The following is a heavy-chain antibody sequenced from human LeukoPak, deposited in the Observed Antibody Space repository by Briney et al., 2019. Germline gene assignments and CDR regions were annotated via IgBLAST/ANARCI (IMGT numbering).Heavy chain of an antibody. CDR3: ARRRGYHFDY. V-gene: IGHV4-39*02. D-gene: IGHD3-10*01. J-gene: IGHJ4*02. CDR1: GDSITSRSNY. Sequence: SETLSLTCTLSGDSITSRSNYWGWIRQPPGKGLEWIGTISDGGRTFYNPSLQSRVTLSLDSSKNHFALRLKSVPDADTAHYYCARRRGYHFDYWGQGTLVTICS. CDR2: ISDGGRT.